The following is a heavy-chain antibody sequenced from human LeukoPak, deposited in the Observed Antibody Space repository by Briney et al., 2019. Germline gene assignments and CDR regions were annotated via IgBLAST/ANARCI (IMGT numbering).Heavy chain of an antibody. V-gene: IGHV3-23*01. CDR1: GFTFNSYA. J-gene: IGHJ4*02. Sequence: GGSLSLSCAASGFTFNSYAMSWVRQAPGKGLEWVSAISGSGGSTYYADSVKGRFTISRDNAKNTLYLQMNSLRAEDTAVYYCARGASVDRTYNYYAYWGQGTLVTVSS. D-gene: IGHD5-24*01. CDR2: ISGSGGST. CDR3: ARGASVDRTYNYYAY.